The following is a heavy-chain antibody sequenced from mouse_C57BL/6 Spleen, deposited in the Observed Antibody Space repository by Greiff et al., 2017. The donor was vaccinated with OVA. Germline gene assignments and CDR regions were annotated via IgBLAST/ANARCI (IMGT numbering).Heavy chain of an antibody. D-gene: IGHD2-14*01. CDR3: ASGGTWYFDV. CDR1: GYAFSSSW. CDR2: IYPGDGDT. Sequence: LQESGPELVKPGASVKISCKASGYAFSSSWMNWVKQRPGKGLEWIGRIYPGDGDTNYNGKFKGKATLTADKSSSTAYMQLSSLTSEDSAVYFCASGGTWYFDVWGTGTTVTVSS. J-gene: IGHJ1*03. V-gene: IGHV1-82*01.